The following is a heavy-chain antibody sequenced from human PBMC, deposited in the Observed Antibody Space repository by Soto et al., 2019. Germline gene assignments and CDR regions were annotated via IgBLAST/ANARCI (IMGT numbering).Heavy chain of an antibody. CDR1: GGSISSYY. V-gene: IGHV4-4*07. Sequence: PSETLSLTCTVSGGSISSYYWSWIRQPAGKGLEWIGRIYTSGSTNYNPSLKSRVTMSVDTSKNQFSLKLSSVTAADTAVYYCATNLRRLAAAALGYYYYGMDVWGQGTTVTVSS. CDR3: ATNLRRLAAAALGYYYYGMDV. CDR2: IYTSGST. D-gene: IGHD6-13*01. J-gene: IGHJ6*02.